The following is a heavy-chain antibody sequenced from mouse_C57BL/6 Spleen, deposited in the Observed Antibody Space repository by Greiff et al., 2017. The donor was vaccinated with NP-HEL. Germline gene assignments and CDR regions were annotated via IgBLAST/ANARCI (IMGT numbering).Heavy chain of an antibody. V-gene: IGHV1-42*01. Sequence: VQLQQSGPELVKPGASVKISCKASGYSFTGYYMNWVKQSPEKSLEWIGEINPSTGGTTYNQKFKAKATLTVDKSSSTAYMQLKSLTSEDSAVYYCARSGGLRYYAMDYWGQGTSVTVSS. D-gene: IGHD2-4*01. CDR3: ARSGGLRYYAMDY. CDR1: GYSFTGYY. J-gene: IGHJ4*01. CDR2: INPSTGGT.